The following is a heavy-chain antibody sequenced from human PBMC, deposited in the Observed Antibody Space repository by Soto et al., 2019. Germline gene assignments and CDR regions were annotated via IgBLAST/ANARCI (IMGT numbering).Heavy chain of an antibody. Sequence: QVQLVQSGAEVKKPGASVKVSCKTSGYNFVTYAMHWVRQAPGQRLEWMGWINTGNGNTKYSQNFQDRVTITRDTAATIVYMELTSLTSEDTAVYYCARWGGSGQLRGSQYWGQGTLVAVSS. CDR2: INTGNGNT. CDR1: GYNFVTYA. D-gene: IGHD6-19*01. V-gene: IGHV1-3*04. J-gene: IGHJ4*02. CDR3: ARWGGSGQLRGSQY.